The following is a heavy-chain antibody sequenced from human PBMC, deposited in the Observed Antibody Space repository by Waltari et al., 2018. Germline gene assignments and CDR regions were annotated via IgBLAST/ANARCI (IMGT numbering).Heavy chain of an antibody. V-gene: IGHV3-23*03. CDR2: IYSGGSST. Sequence: EVQLLESGGGLVQPGGSLRLSCAASGFTFSSYAMSWVRQAPGKGLEWVSVIYSGGSSTYYVDSVKGRFTISRDNSKNTLYLQMNSLRAEDTAVYYCAKDGLGVVSSVGNYWGQGTLVTVSS. CDR1: GFTFSSYA. J-gene: IGHJ4*02. CDR3: AKDGLGVVSSVGNY. D-gene: IGHD3-3*01.